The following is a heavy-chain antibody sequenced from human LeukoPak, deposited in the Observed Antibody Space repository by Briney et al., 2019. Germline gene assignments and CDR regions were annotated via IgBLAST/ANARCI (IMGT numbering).Heavy chain of an antibody. CDR1: GFTFSSYS. CDR2: IYSSGNT. Sequence: GGSLRLSCAASGFTFSSYSMNWVRQAPGKGLEWVSVIYSSGNTNYADSVKGRFTISRDNSKNTLYLQMNSLRAEDTAVYYCAKGHDIVVVPAATRGVYYFDYWGQGTLVTVSS. V-gene: IGHV3-23*05. CDR3: AKGHDIVVVPAATRGVYYFDY. J-gene: IGHJ4*02. D-gene: IGHD2-2*01.